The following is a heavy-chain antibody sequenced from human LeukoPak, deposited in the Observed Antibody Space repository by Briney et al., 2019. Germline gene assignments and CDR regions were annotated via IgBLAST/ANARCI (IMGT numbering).Heavy chain of an antibody. Sequence: EASVKVSCKASGGTLSSYAISWVRHAPGQGLEWMGRIIPIFGTANYAQKFQGRVTITTDESTSTAYMELSSLRSEDTAVYYCAGYCSGGSCYGGYYFDYWGQGTLVTVSS. CDR3: AGYCSGGSCYGGYYFDY. CDR2: IIPIFGTA. J-gene: IGHJ4*02. V-gene: IGHV1-69*05. D-gene: IGHD2-15*01. CDR1: GGTLSSYA.